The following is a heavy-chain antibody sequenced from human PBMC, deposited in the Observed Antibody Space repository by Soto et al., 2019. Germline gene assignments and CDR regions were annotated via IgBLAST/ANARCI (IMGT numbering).Heavy chain of an antibody. V-gene: IGHV1-2*04. J-gene: IGHJ6*02. CDR2: INPNSGGT. D-gene: IGHD2-2*01. CDR1: GYTFTGYY. Sequence: ASVKVSCKASGYTFTGYYMHWVRQAPGQGLEWMGWINPNSGGTNYAQKFQGWVTMTRDTSISTAYMELSRLRSDDTAVYYCARGSLRIVLVPLNYGLDVWGQGTTVTVSS. CDR3: ARGSLRIVLVPLNYGLDV.